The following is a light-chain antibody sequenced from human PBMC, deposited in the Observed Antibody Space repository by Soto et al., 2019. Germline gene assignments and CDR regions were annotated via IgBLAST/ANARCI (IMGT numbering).Light chain of an antibody. V-gene: IGLV2-14*01. CDR2: EVN. CDR1: SSDVGGYDY. CDR3: SAYTTVNTLI. J-gene: IGLJ1*01. Sequence: QSVLTQPASVSGSPGQSVTISCTGTSSDVGGYDYVSWYQQHPGTAPKLILYEVNNRPSGVSNRFSGSKSGNTASLIISGLQTEDEANYYCSAYTTVNTLIFGTGTMLTVL.